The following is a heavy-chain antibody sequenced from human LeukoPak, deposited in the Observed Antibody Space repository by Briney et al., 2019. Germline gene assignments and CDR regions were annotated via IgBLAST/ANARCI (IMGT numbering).Heavy chain of an antibody. V-gene: IGHV3-48*03. J-gene: IGHJ4*02. Sequence: GGSLRLSCVASGFTFSSYEMNWVRQAPGKGLEWVSYISGGGATIYYADSVKGRFTISRDNAKNSLSLQMNSLRAEDTAVYYCARELRYYTFDYWGQGTLVTVSS. CDR3: ARELRYYTFDY. CDR2: ISGGGATI. D-gene: IGHD3-9*01. CDR1: GFTFSSYE.